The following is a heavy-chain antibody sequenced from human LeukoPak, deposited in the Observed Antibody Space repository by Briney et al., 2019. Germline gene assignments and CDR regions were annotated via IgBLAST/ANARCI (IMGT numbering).Heavy chain of an antibody. CDR2: ISGSGGST. D-gene: IGHD3-10*01. V-gene: IGHV3-23*01. CDR3: AKGSGSRGTPFDY. CDR1: GFTFSSYA. J-gene: IGHJ4*02. Sequence: GGSLRLSCAASGFTFSSYAMSWVRQAPGKGLEWVSGISGSGGSTYYADSVKGRFTISRDNSKNTLYLQMNSLRAEDTAVYYCAKGSGSRGTPFDYWGQGTLVTVSS.